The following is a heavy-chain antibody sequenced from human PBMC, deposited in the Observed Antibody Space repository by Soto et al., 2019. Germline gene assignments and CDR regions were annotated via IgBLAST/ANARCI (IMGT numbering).Heavy chain of an antibody. CDR2: VDPSDSYT. Sequence: PGESLKISCKGSGYSFTSYWISWVRQMPGKGLEWMGRVDPSDSYTNYSPSFQGHVTISADKSISTAYLQWSSLKASDTAMYYCARFAYYYDSSGYYRYYFDYWGQGTLVTVSS. V-gene: IGHV5-10-1*01. J-gene: IGHJ4*02. CDR1: GYSFTSYW. D-gene: IGHD3-22*01. CDR3: ARFAYYYDSSGYYRYYFDY.